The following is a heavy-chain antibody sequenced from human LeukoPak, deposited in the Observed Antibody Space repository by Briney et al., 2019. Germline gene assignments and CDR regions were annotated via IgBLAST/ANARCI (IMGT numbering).Heavy chain of an antibody. V-gene: IGHV1-18*01. CDR1: GYSFNSYG. CDR2: LSVYNGHT. Sequence: VASVKVSCKASGYSFNSYGIGWVRQAPGQELEWMGWLSVYNGHTSYAQKFQGVFTMTTDTSTDTAYMELRSLRSDDTAVYYCARLLVTEYKSGWYGHNFDHWGQGTQVTVSS. D-gene: IGHD6-13*01. CDR3: ARLLVTEYKSGWYGHNFDH. J-gene: IGHJ4*02.